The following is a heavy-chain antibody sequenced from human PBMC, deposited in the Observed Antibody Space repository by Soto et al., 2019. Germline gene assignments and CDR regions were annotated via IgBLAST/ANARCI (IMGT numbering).Heavy chain of an antibody. D-gene: IGHD4-17*01. CDR3: ARRGFYGDTDY. J-gene: IGHJ4*02. CDR2: IYYSGST. Sequence: SETLSLTCTVSGGTISSYYWSWIRQPPGKGLEWIGYIYYSGSTNYNPSLKSRVTISVDTSKNQFSLKLSSVTAADTAVYYCARRGFYGDTDYWGQGTLVTVPQ. CDR1: GGTISSYY. V-gene: IGHV4-59*08.